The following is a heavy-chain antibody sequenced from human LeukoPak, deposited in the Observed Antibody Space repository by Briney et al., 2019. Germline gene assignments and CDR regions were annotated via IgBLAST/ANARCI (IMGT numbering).Heavy chain of an antibody. CDR3: AKGYRVSWVPFDY. V-gene: IGHV3-23*01. Sequence: GGTLRLSCAASGFTFSSYGMSWVRQAPGKGLEWVSAISGSGGSTYYADSVKGRFTISRDNSKNTLYLQMNSLRAEDTAVYYCAKGYRVSWVPFDYWGQGTLVTVSS. CDR1: GFTFSSYG. D-gene: IGHD5/OR15-5a*01. CDR2: ISGSGGST. J-gene: IGHJ4*02.